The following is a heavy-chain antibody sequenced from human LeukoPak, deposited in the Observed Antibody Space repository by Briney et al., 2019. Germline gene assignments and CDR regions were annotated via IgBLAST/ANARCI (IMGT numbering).Heavy chain of an antibody. CDR2: INHSGST. CDR1: GGSFSGYY. Sequence: SETLSLTCAVYGGSFSGYYWSWIRQPPGKGLEWIGEINHSGSTNYNPSLKRRATISVDTSKNQSSLTLSSVTAADTAVYYCARGRRFPGYWGQGTLVTVCS. D-gene: IGHD1-14*01. V-gene: IGHV4-34*01. J-gene: IGHJ4*02. CDR3: ARGRRFPGY.